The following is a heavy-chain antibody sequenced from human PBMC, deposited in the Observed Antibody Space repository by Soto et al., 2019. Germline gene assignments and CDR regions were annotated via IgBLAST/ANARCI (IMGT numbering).Heavy chain of an antibody. CDR3: AREREDWFDP. CDR1: GYTFTSYT. Sequence: APVKVSCKASGYTFTSYTMHWVRQAPGQRLEWMGWINAGKGNTKYSQKFQGRVTITRDTSATTAYMELSSLRSEDTAVYYCAREREDWFDPWGQGTLVTVSS. V-gene: IGHV1-3*01. D-gene: IGHD1-26*01. J-gene: IGHJ5*02. CDR2: INAGKGNT.